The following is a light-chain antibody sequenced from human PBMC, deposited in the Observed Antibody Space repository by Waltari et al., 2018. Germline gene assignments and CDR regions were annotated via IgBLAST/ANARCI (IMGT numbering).Light chain of an antibody. V-gene: IGKV1-6*01. CDR1: QGIRNN. Sequence: AIQMTQSPSSLSASVGDRVTITCRASQGIRNNLGWYQQQPGKAPKLLMYATSTLQRGVPSRFSGSGSGTDFTLTISSLQPEDFATYYCLQDYNYPWTFGQGTKVEIK. J-gene: IGKJ1*01. CDR2: ATS. CDR3: LQDYNYPWT.